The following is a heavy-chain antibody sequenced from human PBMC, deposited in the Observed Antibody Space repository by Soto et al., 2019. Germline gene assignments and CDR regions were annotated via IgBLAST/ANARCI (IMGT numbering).Heavy chain of an antibody. J-gene: IGHJ4*02. V-gene: IGHV4-31*03. D-gene: IGHD3-22*01. CDR1: GGSISSGGYY. CDR3: ARGTNYYDSSGYYYGLRAFDY. CDR2: IYYSGST. Sequence: SETLSLTCTVSGGSISSGGYYWSWIRQHPGKGLEWIGYIYYSGSTYYNPSLKSRVTISVDTSKNQFSLKLSSVTAADTAVYYCARGTNYYDSSGYYYGLRAFDYWGQGTLVTVSS.